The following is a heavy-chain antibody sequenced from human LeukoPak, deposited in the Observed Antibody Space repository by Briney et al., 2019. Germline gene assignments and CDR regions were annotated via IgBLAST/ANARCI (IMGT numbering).Heavy chain of an antibody. CDR1: GGTFSSYA. D-gene: IGHD2-2*01. CDR2: IIPICGTA. J-gene: IGHJ4*02. Sequence: ASVKVSCKASGGTFSSYAISWVRQAPGQGLEWMGGIIPICGTANYAQKFQGRVTITTDESTSTAYMELSSLRSEDTAVYYCARSYQLPPRPYYFDYWGQGTLVTVSS. V-gene: IGHV1-69*05. CDR3: ARSYQLPPRPYYFDY.